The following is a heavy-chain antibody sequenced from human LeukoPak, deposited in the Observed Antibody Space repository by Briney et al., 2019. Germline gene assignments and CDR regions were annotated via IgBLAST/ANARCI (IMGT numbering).Heavy chain of an antibody. J-gene: IGHJ6*03. CDR2: INPNSGGT. D-gene: IGHD3-10*01. CDR1: GYTFTGYY. Sequence: ASVKVSCKASGYTFTGYYMHWVRQAPGQGLEWMGWINPNSGGTNYAQKFQGRVTMTRDTSISTAYMELSRLRSDDTAVYYCSTEQSTTMVRGVIIRPHYYYYYMDVWGKGTTVTVSS. V-gene: IGHV1-2*02. CDR3: STEQSTTMVRGVIIRPHYYYYYMDV.